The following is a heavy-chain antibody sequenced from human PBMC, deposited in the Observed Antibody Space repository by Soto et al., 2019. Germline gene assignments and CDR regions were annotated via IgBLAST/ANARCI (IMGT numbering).Heavy chain of an antibody. D-gene: IGHD1-26*01. CDR1: GYTFSNYG. CDR3: ARASGGGVGTTSY. CDR2: ISAYNGTT. Sequence: QVQLVQSGAEVKKPGASAKVSCKASGYTFSNYGINWMRQFPGQGLEWMGWISAYNGTTNYAQKFQGRVTMTTDASTNTAHMELRSLRSDDTAVYYCARASGGGVGTTSYWGQGTLVTVSS. V-gene: IGHV1-18*01. J-gene: IGHJ4*02.